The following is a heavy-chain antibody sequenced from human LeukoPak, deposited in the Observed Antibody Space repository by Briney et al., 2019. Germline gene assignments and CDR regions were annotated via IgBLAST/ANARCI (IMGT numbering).Heavy chain of an antibody. Sequence: PSETLSLTCTVSGGSISTYYWSWIRQPPGNGLEWIGYVYYSGSTNYNPSLKSRVTISLDTSKNHFSLKLRSVTAADTALYYCARGNLGVGSGSYYWFDPWGQGTLVTVSS. D-gene: IGHD3-10*01. CDR3: ARGNLGVGSGSYYWFDP. V-gene: IGHV4-59*08. CDR1: GGSISTYY. J-gene: IGHJ5*02. CDR2: VYYSGST.